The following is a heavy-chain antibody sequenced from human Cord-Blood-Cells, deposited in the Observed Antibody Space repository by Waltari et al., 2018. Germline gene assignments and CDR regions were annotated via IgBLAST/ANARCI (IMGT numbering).Heavy chain of an antibody. V-gene: IGHV1-18*01. CDR2: ISAYNGNT. CDR1: GYTFPSYG. Sequence: QVQLVQSGDEVKKPGASVKVSCKAYGYTFPSYGLSWVRLAPDPGLEWMGWISAYNGNTNYAQKLQGRVTMTTDTSTSTAYMELRSLRSDDTAVYYCARDRGDYYDILTGYYAFDIWGQGTMVTVSS. D-gene: IGHD3-9*01. CDR3: ARDRGDYYDILTGYYAFDI. J-gene: IGHJ3*02.